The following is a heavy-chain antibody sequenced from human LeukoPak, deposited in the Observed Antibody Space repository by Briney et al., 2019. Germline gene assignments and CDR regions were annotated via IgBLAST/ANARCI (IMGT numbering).Heavy chain of an antibody. D-gene: IGHD3-3*01. J-gene: IGHJ4*02. V-gene: IGHV1-46*01. CDR1: GYTLTSYF. CDR3: ARDRTIFGVVINYFDY. Sequence: GSSVPVSCMASGYTLTSYFMHWVRQAPPREVDGMGIINPSGGSTSYAQKFEGRVTMTRDMSTSTVYMELSSLRSEDTAVYYCARDRTIFGVVINYFDYWGQGTLVTVSS. CDR2: INPSGGST.